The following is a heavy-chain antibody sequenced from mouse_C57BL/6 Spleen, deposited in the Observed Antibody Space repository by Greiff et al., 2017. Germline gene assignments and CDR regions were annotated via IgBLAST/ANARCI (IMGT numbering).Heavy chain of an antibody. D-gene: IGHD1-1*01. V-gene: IGHV5-17*01. J-gene: IGHJ1*03. CDR2: ISSGSSTI. CDR3: ARPITTVVAPKSFDG. CDR1: GFTFSDYG. Sequence: EVKVIESGGGLVKPGGSLKLSCAASGFTFSDYGMHWVRQAPEKGLEWVAYISSGSSTIYYADTVKGRFTISRDNAKNTLFLQMTSLRSEDTAMYYCARPITTVVAPKSFDGWGTGTTVTVSS.